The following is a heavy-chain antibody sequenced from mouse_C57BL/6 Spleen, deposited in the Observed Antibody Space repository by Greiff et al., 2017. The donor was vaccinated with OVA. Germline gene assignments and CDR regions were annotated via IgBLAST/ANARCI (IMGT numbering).Heavy chain of an antibody. CDR2: INPNNGGT. Sequence: VQLQQSGPELVKPGASVKIPCKASGYTFTDYNMDWVKQSHGKSLEWIGDINPNNGGTIYNQKFKGKATLTVDKSSSTAYMELRSLTSEDTAVYYCARFTTVVARGYFDVWGTGTTVTVSS. V-gene: IGHV1-18*01. CDR3: ARFTTVVARGYFDV. D-gene: IGHD1-1*01. CDR1: GYTFTDYN. J-gene: IGHJ1*03.